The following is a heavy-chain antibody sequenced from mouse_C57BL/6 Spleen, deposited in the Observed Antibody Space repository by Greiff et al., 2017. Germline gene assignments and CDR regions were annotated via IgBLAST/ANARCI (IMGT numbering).Heavy chain of an antibody. CDR2: INPSSGST. Sequence: QVQLQQSGAELAKPGASVKLSCKASGYTFTSYWMHWVKQRPGQGLEWIGYINPSSGSTKYNQKFKDKATLTADKSTCTADMQLSSLTYEDSAVYYCARTGYGSSYWYFDVWGTGTTVTVSS. J-gene: IGHJ1*03. CDR1: GYTFTSYW. CDR3: ARTGYGSSYWYFDV. V-gene: IGHV1-7*01. D-gene: IGHD1-1*01.